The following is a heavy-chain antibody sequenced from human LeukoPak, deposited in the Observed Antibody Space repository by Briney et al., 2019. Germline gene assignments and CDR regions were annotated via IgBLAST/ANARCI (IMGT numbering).Heavy chain of an antibody. J-gene: IGHJ4*02. V-gene: IGHV1-2*06. Sequence: GASVKVSCKASGYTFTGYYMHWVRQAPGQGLEWMGRINPNSGGTNYAQKFQGRVTMTRDTSISTAYMELSRLRSDDTAVYYCARDRRGVPWSKGSYYFDYWGQGTLVTVSS. CDR1: GYTFTGYY. CDR2: INPNSGGT. CDR3: ARDRRGVPWSKGSYYFDY. D-gene: IGHD1-26*01.